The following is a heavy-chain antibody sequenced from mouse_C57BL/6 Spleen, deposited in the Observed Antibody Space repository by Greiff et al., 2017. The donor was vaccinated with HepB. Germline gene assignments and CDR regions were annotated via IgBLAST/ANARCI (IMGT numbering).Heavy chain of an antibody. CDR2: IDPETGGT. D-gene: IGHD2-5*01. CDR1: GYTFTDYE. J-gene: IGHJ2*01. Sequence: VKLMESGAELVRPGASVTLSCKASGYTFTDYEMHWVKQTPVHGLEWIGAIDPETGGTAYNQKFKGKAILTADKSSSTAYMELRSLTSEDSAVYYCTRKGSYYSNYDFDYWGQGTTLTVSS. CDR3: TRKGSYYSNYDFDY. V-gene: IGHV1-15*01.